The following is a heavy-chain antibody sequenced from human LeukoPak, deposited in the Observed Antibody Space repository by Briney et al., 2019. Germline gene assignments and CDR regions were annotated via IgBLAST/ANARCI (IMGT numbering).Heavy chain of an antibody. D-gene: IGHD4-17*01. CDR3: ARTTVTPGSYDAFDI. CDR1: GFTVSTNY. V-gene: IGHV3-53*01. J-gene: IGHJ3*02. Sequence: TGGSLRLSCAASGFTVSTNYMSWVRQAPGKGLDWLSIIYSGGSTYYADSVKGRFTISRDNSKNTLYLQMNSLRAEDTAVYYCARTTVTPGSYDAFDIWGQGTMVTVSS. CDR2: IYSGGST.